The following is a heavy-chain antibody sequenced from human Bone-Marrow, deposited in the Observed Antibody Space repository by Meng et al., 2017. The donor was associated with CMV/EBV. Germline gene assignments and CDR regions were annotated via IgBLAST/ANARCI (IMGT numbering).Heavy chain of an antibody. J-gene: IGHJ5*02. CDR3: ARQPTHDFWSGYYQNWFDP. CDR2: IIPIFGTA. V-gene: IGHV1-69*05. CDR1: TFSSYA. D-gene: IGHD3-3*01. Sequence: TFSSYAISWGRQAPGQGLEWRGGIIPIFGTANYAQKFQGRVTITTDESTSTAYMELSSLRSEDTAVYYCARQPTHDFWSGYYQNWFDPWGQGTLVTVSS.